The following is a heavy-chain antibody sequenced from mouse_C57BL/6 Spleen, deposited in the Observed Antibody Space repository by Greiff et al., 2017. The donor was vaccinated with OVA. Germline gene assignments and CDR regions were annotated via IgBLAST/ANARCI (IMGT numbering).Heavy chain of an antibody. CDR3: TSRQLTGAGFAY. Sequence: QVQLQQSGAELVRPGASVTLSCKASGYTFTDYEMHWVKQTPVHGLEWIGAIDPETGGTAYNQKFKGKAILTADKSSSTAYMELRSLTSEDSAVYYCTSRQLTGAGFAYWGQGTLVTVSA. CDR2: IDPETGGT. V-gene: IGHV1-15*01. J-gene: IGHJ3*01. CDR1: GYTFTDYE. D-gene: IGHD3-2*02.